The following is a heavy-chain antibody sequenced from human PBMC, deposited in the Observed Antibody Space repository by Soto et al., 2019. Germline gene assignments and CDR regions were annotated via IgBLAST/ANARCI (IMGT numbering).Heavy chain of an antibody. J-gene: IGHJ5*02. D-gene: IGHD3-22*01. CDR1: GFTFSSYV. Sequence: EVQLLESGGGLVQPGASLRLSCAASGFTFSSYVMSWVRQAPGKGLEWVSGISGSGDNTYYADSVKGRFTISRDNSKNTLFLQMNSLRAEDTALYFCAKEMGDYYDSSGSWFDPWGQGTLVTVSS. V-gene: IGHV3-23*01. CDR3: AKEMGDYYDSSGSWFDP. CDR2: ISGSGDNT.